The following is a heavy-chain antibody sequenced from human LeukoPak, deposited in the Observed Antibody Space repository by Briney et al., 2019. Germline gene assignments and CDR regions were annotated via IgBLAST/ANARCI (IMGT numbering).Heavy chain of an antibody. CDR2: INANSGGT. J-gene: IGHJ4*02. V-gene: IGHV1-2*02. CDR3: ARSSRYDIWTGYPY. Sequence: ASVKVSCKASGYTFTGYYMHWVRQASGQGLEWMGWINANSGGTNYAQKFQGRVTMTRDTSISTAYMELSRLRSDDTAVYYCARSSRYDIWTGYPYWGQGTLVTVSP. CDR1: GYTFTGYY. D-gene: IGHD3-9*01.